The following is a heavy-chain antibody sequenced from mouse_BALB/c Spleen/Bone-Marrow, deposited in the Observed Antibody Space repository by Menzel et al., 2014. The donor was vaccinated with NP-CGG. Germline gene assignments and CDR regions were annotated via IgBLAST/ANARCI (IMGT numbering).Heavy chain of an antibody. D-gene: IGHD4-1*01. V-gene: IGHV1-15*01. J-gene: IGHJ2*01. CDR3: TRNWDDYFDY. CDR1: GYTFTDYE. CDR2: IDPETGGN. Sequence: QVQLQQPGAELVRPGASVTLSCKASGYTFTDYEIHWVKQTPVHGLEWIGAIDPETGGNAYNQKFKGKATLTADKSSSTAYIELRSLTSEDSAVYYCTRNWDDYFDYWGQGTTLTVSS.